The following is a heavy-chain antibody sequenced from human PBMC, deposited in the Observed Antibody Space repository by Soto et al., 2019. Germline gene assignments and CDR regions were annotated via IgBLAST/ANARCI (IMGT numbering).Heavy chain of an antibody. Sequence: QVQLVQSGAEVKTPGSSVKVSCKASGGTFSSYAISWVRQAPGQGLEWMGGIIPIFGTANYAQKFQGRVTITADESTSTAYMELSSLRSEDTAVYYCARAYPSRDGYKTTGAFDIWGQGTMVTVSS. CDR1: GGTFSSYA. V-gene: IGHV1-69*12. CDR2: IIPIFGTA. J-gene: IGHJ3*02. D-gene: IGHD1-1*01. CDR3: ARAYPSRDGYKTTGAFDI.